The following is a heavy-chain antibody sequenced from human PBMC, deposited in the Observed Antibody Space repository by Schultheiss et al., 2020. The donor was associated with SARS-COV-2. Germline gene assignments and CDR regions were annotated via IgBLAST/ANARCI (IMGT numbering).Heavy chain of an antibody. CDR3: ARADIAARTFDY. CDR2: IYYSGST. J-gene: IGHJ4*02. CDR1: GGSISSYY. V-gene: IGHV4-59*08. Sequence: SQTLSLTCTVSGGSISSYYWSWIRQPPGKGLEWIGYIYYSGSTNYNPSLKSRVTISVDKSKNQFSLKLSSVTAADTAVYYCARADIAARTFDYWGQGTLVTVSS. D-gene: IGHD6-6*01.